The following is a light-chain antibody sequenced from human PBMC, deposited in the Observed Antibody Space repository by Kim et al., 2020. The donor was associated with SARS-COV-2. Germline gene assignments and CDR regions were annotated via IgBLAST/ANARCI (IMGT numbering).Light chain of an antibody. CDR3: QQYGSSPT. CDR1: QTVSNNY. Sequence: LYPGQRATRSCRASQTVSNNYLAWYKQKAGQAPRLLFFDASSRTTGVPDRFSASGSGTDFTLTIGRLEPEDFAVYYCQQYGSSPTFRQGTRLEIK. J-gene: IGKJ5*01. V-gene: IGKV3-20*01. CDR2: DAS.